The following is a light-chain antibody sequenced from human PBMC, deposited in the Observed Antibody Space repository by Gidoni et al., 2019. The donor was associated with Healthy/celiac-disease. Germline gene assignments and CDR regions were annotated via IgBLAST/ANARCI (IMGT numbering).Light chain of an antibody. CDR3: QQSYSTPYT. V-gene: IGKV1-39*01. Sequence: DSQMTQAPSSLSASVGDRVTITCRASPSISSYLNWYQQKPGKAPKLLIYAASSLQSGVPSRFSGSGSGTDFTLTISSLQPDDFATYYCQQSYSTPYTFGQGTKLEIK. CDR2: AAS. J-gene: IGKJ2*01. CDR1: PSISSY.